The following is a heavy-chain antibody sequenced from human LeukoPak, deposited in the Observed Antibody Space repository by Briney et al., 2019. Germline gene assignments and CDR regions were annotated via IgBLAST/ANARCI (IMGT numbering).Heavy chain of an antibody. CDR1: GGSFSGYY. CDR2: INHSGST. V-gene: IGHV4-34*01. J-gene: IGHJ4*02. D-gene: IGHD3-22*01. Sequence: PSETLSLTCAVYGGSFSGYYWSWIRQPPGKGLEWIGEINHSGSTNYNPSLKSRVTISVDTSKNQFSLKLSSVTAADTAVYYCARRAYYYDSSGYYLYWGQGTLVTVSS. CDR3: ARRAYYYDSSGYYLY.